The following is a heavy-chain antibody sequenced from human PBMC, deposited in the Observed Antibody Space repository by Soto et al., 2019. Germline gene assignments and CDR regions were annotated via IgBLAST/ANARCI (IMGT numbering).Heavy chain of an antibody. CDR3: ARAGVSTAGMDV. J-gene: IGHJ6*02. CDR2: SSSSTSYK. V-gene: IGHV3-21*01. CDR1: GFTFSSYT. Sequence: GGSLRLSCAASGFTFSSYTMNWVRQAPGKGLEWVSSSSSSTSYKYYADSVKGRFTISRDNAKNSLYLQMNSLRAEDTAVYYCARAGVSTAGMDVWGQGTTVTVSS. D-gene: IGHD2-8*02.